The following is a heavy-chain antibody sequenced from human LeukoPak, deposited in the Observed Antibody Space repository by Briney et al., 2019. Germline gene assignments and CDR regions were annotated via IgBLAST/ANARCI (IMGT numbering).Heavy chain of an antibody. Sequence: PSETLSLTCTVSGGSISSYYWSWIRQPLGKGLEWIGYIYYSGSTYYNPSLKSRVTISVDTSKNQFSLKLSSVTAADTAVYYCARAGGVGVASFDYWGQGTLVTVSS. D-gene: IGHD5-12*01. CDR2: IYYSGST. CDR3: ARAGGVGVASFDY. CDR1: GGSISSYY. J-gene: IGHJ4*02. V-gene: IGHV4-30-4*08.